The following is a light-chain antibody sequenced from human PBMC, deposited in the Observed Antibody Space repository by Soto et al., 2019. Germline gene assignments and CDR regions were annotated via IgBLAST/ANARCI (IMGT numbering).Light chain of an antibody. CDR3: QQHGQWPIT. J-gene: IGKJ5*01. CDR2: GAS. V-gene: IGKV3-20*01. Sequence: EIVLTQSPGTLSLSPGERATLSCMASQSVSSNQLAWYQQKPAQAPRLLIYGASFRATGIPDRFSGSGSGTDFILSISRLEPEDFATYYCQQHGQWPITFGQGTRLEIK. CDR1: QSVSSNQ.